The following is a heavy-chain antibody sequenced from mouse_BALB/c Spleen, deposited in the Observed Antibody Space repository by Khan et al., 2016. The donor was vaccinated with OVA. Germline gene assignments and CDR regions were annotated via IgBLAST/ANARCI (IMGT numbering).Heavy chain of an antibody. J-gene: IGHJ3*01. CDR1: GYTFTSYT. D-gene: IGHD2-14*01. V-gene: IGHV1-4*01. CDR2: INPSNGYT. CDR3: VRDGAYHRNDGWFAY. Sequence: QVQLKQSGAELARPGASVKMSCKASGYTFTSYTIHWIKLRPGQGLEWIGFINPSNGYTNYNQTFKDKATLTADKSSTTVYMQLSSLTSDDSAVYNGVRDGAYHRNDGWFAYWGQGTLVTVSA.